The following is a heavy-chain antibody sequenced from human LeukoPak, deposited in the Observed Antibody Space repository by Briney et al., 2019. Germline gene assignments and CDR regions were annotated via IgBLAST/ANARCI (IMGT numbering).Heavy chain of an antibody. CDR2: ISSSGSAT. CDR3: ASFERSSKYYYDSSRGRYAFDI. CDR1: GFRFSDYF. J-gene: IGHJ3*02. Sequence: GGSLRLSCAGSGFRFSDYFMSWVRQAPGKGLEWVSYISSSGSATTYADSVRGRFTVSRDNAKNSLYLQMNSLRAEDTAVYYCASFERSSKYYYDSSRGRYAFDIWGQGTMVTVSS. V-gene: IGHV3-11*04. D-gene: IGHD3-22*01.